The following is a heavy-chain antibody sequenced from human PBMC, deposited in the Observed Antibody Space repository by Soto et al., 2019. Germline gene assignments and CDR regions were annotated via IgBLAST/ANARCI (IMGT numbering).Heavy chain of an antibody. D-gene: IGHD2-2*01. J-gene: IGHJ4*02. V-gene: IGHV4-31*03. Sequence: PSETLSLTCTVSGGSISRGGYYWSWILQHPGKGLEWIGYIYYSGSTYYNPSLKSRVTISVDTSKNQFSLKLSSVTAADTAVYYCAKVPPRPYCSSVSCPFVYWGQGTLVTVSS. CDR1: GGSISRGGYY. CDR2: IYYSGST. CDR3: AKVPPRPYCSSVSCPFVY.